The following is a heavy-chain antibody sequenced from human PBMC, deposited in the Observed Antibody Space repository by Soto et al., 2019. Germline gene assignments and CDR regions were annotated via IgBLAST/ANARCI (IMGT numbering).Heavy chain of an antibody. Sequence: EVQLVESGGGLVQPGGSLRLYCAASGFTFSGYWMSWVRQAPGKGLEWVANIKGDGSEKYYVDSVRGRFTISRDNAKNSLYLQLNSLRAEHTAVYCCARDSRRVGATSDLDYWGQGTLVTVSS. D-gene: IGHD1-26*01. CDR1: GFTFSGYW. V-gene: IGHV3-7*01. CDR2: IKGDGSEK. CDR3: ARDSRRVGATSDLDY. J-gene: IGHJ4*02.